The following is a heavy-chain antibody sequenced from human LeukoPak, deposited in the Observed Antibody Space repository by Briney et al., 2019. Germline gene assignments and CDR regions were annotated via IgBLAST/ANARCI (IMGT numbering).Heavy chain of an antibody. J-gene: IGHJ5*02. V-gene: IGHV4-59*08. CDR3: AISSGWTRSWFDP. CDR1: GGSICSYY. CDR2: IYYSGSA. D-gene: IGHD6-19*01. Sequence: SETLSLTCTVSGGSICSYYWSWIRQPPGKGLEWIGYIYYSGSANYNPSLKSRVTMSVDTSKNQFSLKLSSVTAADTAVYYCAISSGWTRSWFDPWGQGTLVTVSS.